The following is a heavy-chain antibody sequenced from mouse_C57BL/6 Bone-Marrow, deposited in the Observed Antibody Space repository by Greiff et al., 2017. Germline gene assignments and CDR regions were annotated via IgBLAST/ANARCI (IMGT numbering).Heavy chain of an antibody. V-gene: IGHV6-6*01. D-gene: IGHD1-1*01. J-gene: IGHJ4*01. CDR3: ARDYGSKRDYGLDY. Sequence: EVQVVESGGGLVQPGGSLKLSCAASGFTFSDAWMDWVRQSPEKGLEWVAEIRNKANNHTTYYAESVKGRFTIPRDNSHSSVYLQMNSIRAEDTAIYYCARDYGSKRDYGLDYWGQGTSVTVSA. CDR1: GFTFSDAW. CDR2: IRNKANNHTT.